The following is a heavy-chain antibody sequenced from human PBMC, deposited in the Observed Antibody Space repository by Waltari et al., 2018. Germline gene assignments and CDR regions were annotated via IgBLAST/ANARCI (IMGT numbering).Heavy chain of an antibody. V-gene: IGHV1-2*02. Sequence: QVQLVQSGAEVKKPGASVKVSCKASGYTFTGYYMHWVRQAPGQGVEWMGWINPNSVGTKYAQKVQGRVTMTRDTSISTAYMELSRLRSDDTAVYYCARRGNYYDSSGYPNWGQGTLVTVSS. D-gene: IGHD3-22*01. CDR3: ARRGNYYDSSGYPN. J-gene: IGHJ4*02. CDR2: INPNSVGT. CDR1: GYTFTGYY.